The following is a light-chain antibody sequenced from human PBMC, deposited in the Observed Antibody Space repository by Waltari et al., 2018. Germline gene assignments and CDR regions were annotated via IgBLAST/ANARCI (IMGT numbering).Light chain of an antibody. CDR2: SNN. J-gene: IGLJ3*02. V-gene: IGLV1-44*01. CDR3: AAWDDSLNGV. Sequence: QSVLTQPPSASGTPGQRVTISCSGSSSNIGSNTVNWYQQLPGTAPKLLIYSNNQRPSGVPDRFSGSKSGTSASLAISGFQSDDEADYYCAAWDDSLNGVFGGGTKLTVL. CDR1: SSNIGSNT.